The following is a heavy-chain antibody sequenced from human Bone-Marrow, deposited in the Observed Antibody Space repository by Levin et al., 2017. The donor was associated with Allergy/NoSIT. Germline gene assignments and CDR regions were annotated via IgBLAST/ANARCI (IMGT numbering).Heavy chain of an antibody. CDR1: GFTFSSYG. Sequence: GESLKISCAASGFTFSSYGMHWVRQAPGKGLEWVAVISYDGSNKYYADSVKGRFTISRDNSKNTLYLQMNSLRAEDTAVYYCAKDLRWGRWELLSGFSPQADYWGQGTLVTVSS. J-gene: IGHJ4*02. CDR3: AKDLRWGRWELLSGFSPQADY. D-gene: IGHD1-26*01. V-gene: IGHV3-30*18. CDR2: ISYDGSNK.